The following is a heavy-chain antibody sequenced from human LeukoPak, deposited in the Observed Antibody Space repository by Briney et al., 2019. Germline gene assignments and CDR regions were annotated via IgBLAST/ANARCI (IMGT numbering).Heavy chain of an antibody. J-gene: IGHJ5*02. D-gene: IGHD2-2*01. CDR1: GFTFSSYG. Sequence: GGSLRLSCAASGFTFSSYGMHWVRQAPGKGLEWVAFIRYDGSNKYYADSVKGRFTISRDNSKNTLYLQMNSLRADDTAVYYCARGGIDIVVVPAAANWFDPWGQGTLVTVSS. V-gene: IGHV3-30*02. CDR3: ARGGIDIVVVPAAANWFDP. CDR2: IRYDGSNK.